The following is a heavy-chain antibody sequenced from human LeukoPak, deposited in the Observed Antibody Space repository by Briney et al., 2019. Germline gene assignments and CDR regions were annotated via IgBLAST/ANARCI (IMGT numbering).Heavy chain of an antibody. Sequence: SETLSLTCTVSGGSISSSYYYWGWIRQPPGKGLEWIGSIYNSGSTHYNPSLKSRVTISVDTSKNQFSLKLSSVTAADTAVYYCAREVVPDVIDAFDIWGQGTMVTASS. CDR1: GGSISSSYYY. CDR3: AREVVPDVIDAFDI. V-gene: IGHV4-39*02. J-gene: IGHJ3*02. CDR2: IYNSGST. D-gene: IGHD2-2*01.